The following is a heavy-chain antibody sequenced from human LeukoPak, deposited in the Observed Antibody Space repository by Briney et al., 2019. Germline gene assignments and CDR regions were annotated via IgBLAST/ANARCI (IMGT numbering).Heavy chain of an antibody. CDR2: ISGSGGST. CDR3: AKRIAAAVRSGAFDM. D-gene: IGHD6-13*01. J-gene: IGHJ3*02. V-gene: IGHV3-23*01. Sequence: PGGSLRLSCAASGFTFSSYAMSWVRQAPGKGLEWVSAISGSGGSTYYADSVKGRFTMSRDNSKNTLYLQMNSLRAEDTAVYYCAKRIAAAVRSGAFDMWGQGTMVTVSS. CDR1: GFTFSSYA.